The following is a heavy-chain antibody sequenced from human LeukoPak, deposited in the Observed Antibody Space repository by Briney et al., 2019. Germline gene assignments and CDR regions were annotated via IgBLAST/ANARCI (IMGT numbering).Heavy chain of an antibody. CDR2: TYYRSKWYN. V-gene: IGHV6-1*01. Sequence: SQTLSLTCAISGESVSRHSAAWNWIMQSPSSVLEWLGRTYYRSKWYNDYAVSVKSRIIINPDTSKNQFSLQLNSVTPEDTALYYCAQGKWYFGLWGRGTLVTVSS. CDR3: AQGKWYFGL. CDR1: GESVSRHSAA. J-gene: IGHJ2*01.